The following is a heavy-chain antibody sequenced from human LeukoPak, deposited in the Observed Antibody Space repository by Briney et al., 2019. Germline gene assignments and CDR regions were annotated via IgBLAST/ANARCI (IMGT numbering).Heavy chain of an antibody. CDR2: IYYSGNT. J-gene: IGHJ4*02. CDR3: ARQTGSGLFILP. D-gene: IGHD3/OR15-3a*01. Sequence: YPSETLSLTCTVSGVSISSSNSYWGWIRQPPGKGLEWIGSIYYSGNTYYNASLESQVSISIDTSKNQFSLRLTSVTAADTAVYYCARQTGSGLFILPGGQGTLVTVSS. CDR1: GVSISSSNSY. V-gene: IGHV4-39*01.